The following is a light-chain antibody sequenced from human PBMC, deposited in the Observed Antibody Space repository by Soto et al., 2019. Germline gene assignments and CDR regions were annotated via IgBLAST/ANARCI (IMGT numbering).Light chain of an antibody. Sequence: QSALTQPASVSGSPGQSITISCTGTSSDVGGYNYVSWYLQHPGKAPKLMIYDVDNRPSGVSNRFSGSKSGNTASLTISGLQPEDEADYYCSSYTSSSTVVFGGGTKLTVL. CDR1: SSDVGGYNY. J-gene: IGLJ2*01. CDR3: SSYTSSSTVV. CDR2: DVD. V-gene: IGLV2-14*01.